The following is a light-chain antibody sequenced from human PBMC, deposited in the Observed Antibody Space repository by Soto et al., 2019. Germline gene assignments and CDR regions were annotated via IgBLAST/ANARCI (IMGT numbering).Light chain of an antibody. J-gene: IGKJ1*01. Sequence: EIVLTQSPATLSLSPGERATLSCRASQSVGSYLAWYQQKPGQAPRLLIYDASNRATGIPARFSGSGSRTDFTLTISSLEPEDFAVYYCQQRSNWPWTFGQGTKVEV. CDR2: DAS. CDR1: QSVGSY. CDR3: QQRSNWPWT. V-gene: IGKV3-11*01.